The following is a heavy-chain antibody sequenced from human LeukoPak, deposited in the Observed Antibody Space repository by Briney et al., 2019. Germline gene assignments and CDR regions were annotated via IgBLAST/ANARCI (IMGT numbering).Heavy chain of an antibody. CDR2: IKQDGSEK. CDR1: GFAFSSYW. J-gene: IGHJ6*02. CDR3: ARGIVVPAAPLRRIYYYSGMDV. D-gene: IGHD2-2*01. V-gene: IGHV3-7*01. Sequence: GGSLRLSCAASGFAFSSYWMSWVRQAPGKGLEWVANIKQDGSEKYYVDSVKGRFTISRDNAKNSLYLQMNSLRAEDTAVYYCARGIVVPAAPLRRIYYYSGMDVWAKGPQSPSP.